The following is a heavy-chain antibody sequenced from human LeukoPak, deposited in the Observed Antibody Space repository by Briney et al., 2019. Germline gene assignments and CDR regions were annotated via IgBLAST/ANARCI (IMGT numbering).Heavy chain of an antibody. D-gene: IGHD1-26*01. Sequence: PSETLSLTCTVSGGTISSYYWNWILQPPGKGLEWIGYIHYSGSTKYNPSLKSRVTISVDTSKNQFSLKLSSVTAADTAVYYCARDGAPGGSSLAFDIWGQGTMVTVSS. CDR1: GGTISSYY. CDR2: IHYSGST. V-gene: IGHV4-59*01. J-gene: IGHJ3*02. CDR3: ARDGAPGGSSLAFDI.